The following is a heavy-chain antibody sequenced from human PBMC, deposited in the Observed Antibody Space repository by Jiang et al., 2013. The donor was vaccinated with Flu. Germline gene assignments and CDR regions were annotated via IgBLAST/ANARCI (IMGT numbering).Heavy chain of an antibody. Sequence: KPSQTLSLTCTVSGGSISSGSYYWSWIRQPAGKGLEWIGRIYTSGSTNYNPSLKSRVTISVDTSKNQFSLKLSSVTAADTAVYYCARGGSYGSGYAFDIWGQGTMVTVSS. CDR2: IYTSGST. V-gene: IGHV4-61*02. CDR3: ARGGSYGSGYAFDI. D-gene: IGHD3-10*01. CDR1: GGSISSGSYY. J-gene: IGHJ3*02.